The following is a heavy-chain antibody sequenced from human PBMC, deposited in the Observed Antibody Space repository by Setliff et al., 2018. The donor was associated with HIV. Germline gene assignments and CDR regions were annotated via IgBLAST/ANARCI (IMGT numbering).Heavy chain of an antibody. V-gene: IGHV4-28*01. CDR3: ARLVGYYRSDNANYYYMDV. Sequence: SETLSLTRAVSGYSIRSSYWWGWIRQPPGKGLEWIGYLYNSRGTYYNPSLKSRLTISVDTSTNHFSLKLSSVAAADTAVYYCARLVGYYRSDNANYYYMDVWGKGTTVTVSS. CDR2: LYNSRGT. D-gene: IGHD3-16*02. CDR1: GYSIRSSYW. J-gene: IGHJ6*03.